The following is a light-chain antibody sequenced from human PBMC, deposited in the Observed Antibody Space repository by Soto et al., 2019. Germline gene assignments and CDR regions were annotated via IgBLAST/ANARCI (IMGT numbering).Light chain of an antibody. CDR3: QQYSHWPLT. CDR1: QTLYNN. V-gene: IGKV3-15*01. J-gene: IGKJ4*01. CDR2: GAS. Sequence: EIVMPHSPATLSASPGERATLSCRASQTLYNNLAWYQQKLCQAPRLLISGASARDTGIPARFSGSGSGTEFTLTISGLQSEDFAIYCCQQYSHWPLTFGGGNKVELK.